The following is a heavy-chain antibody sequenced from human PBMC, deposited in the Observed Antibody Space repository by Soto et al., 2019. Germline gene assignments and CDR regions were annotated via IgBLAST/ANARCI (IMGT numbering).Heavy chain of an antibody. Sequence: GGSLRLSCAASGFTFSSYGMHWVRQAPGKGLEWVAVIWYDGSNKYYADSVKGRFTISRDNSKNTLYLQMNSLRAEDTAVYYCARDRLFEGGAGYWGQGTLVTVSS. CDR3: ARDRLFEGGAGY. CDR2: IWYDGSNK. J-gene: IGHJ4*02. CDR1: GFTFSSYG. D-gene: IGHD1-26*01. V-gene: IGHV3-33*01.